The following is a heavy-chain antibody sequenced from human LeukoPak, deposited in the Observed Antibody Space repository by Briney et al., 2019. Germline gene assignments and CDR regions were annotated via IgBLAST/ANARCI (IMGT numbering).Heavy chain of an antibody. J-gene: IGHJ4*02. CDR1: GGTFSSYA. Sequence: VASVKVSCKASGGTFSSYAISWVRHAPGQGLEWMGGIIPIFGTANYAQKFQGRVTITADESTSTAYMELSSLRSEDTAVYYCASSRLYSSSWYYFDYWGQGTLVTVSS. CDR3: ASSRLYSSSWYYFDY. V-gene: IGHV1-69*01. CDR2: IIPIFGTA. D-gene: IGHD6-13*01.